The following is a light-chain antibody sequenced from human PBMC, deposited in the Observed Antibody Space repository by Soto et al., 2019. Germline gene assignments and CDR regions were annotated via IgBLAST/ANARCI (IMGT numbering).Light chain of an antibody. CDR2: DAS. Sequence: EIVLTQSPASLSVSPGERATLSCRASQSVNNYLAWYQQKPGQAPRLLISDASNRASGIPGRFSGSGSGTDFTLSISIRRPEDFAVYYCQQRSDWPFTFVPGTKVDFK. CDR1: QSVNNY. V-gene: IGKV3-11*01. J-gene: IGKJ3*01. CDR3: QQRSDWPFT.